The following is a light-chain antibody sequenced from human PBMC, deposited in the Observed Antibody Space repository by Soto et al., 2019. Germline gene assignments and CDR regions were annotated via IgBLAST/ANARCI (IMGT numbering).Light chain of an antibody. CDR3: QQLNSYPRT. Sequence: DIQMTHSPSSLSASVGDRVTITCRASQSITTYLNWYQQKPGRAPKLLIYAASILQSGVPSRFSGSGSGTEFTLTISSLQPEDFATYYCQQLNSYPRTFGQGTKVEIX. J-gene: IGKJ1*01. V-gene: IGKV1-9*01. CDR2: AAS. CDR1: QSITTY.